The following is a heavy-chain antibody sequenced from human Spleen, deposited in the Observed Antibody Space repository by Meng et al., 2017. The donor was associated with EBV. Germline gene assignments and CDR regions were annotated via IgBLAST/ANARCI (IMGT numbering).Heavy chain of an antibody. J-gene: IGHJ4*02. D-gene: IGHD5-24*01. CDR1: GLSFSRGGVA. CDR3: AHSPDDSYHFDQ. V-gene: IGHV2-5*02. CDR2: TYWDDDK. Sequence: LTKSGAQLVKPTPPVTLTCTSSGLSFSRGGVAVGWIRPAPGQALEWLALTYWDDDKQYKPSLKTSITITNDTSKNQVVLTMTHMDPVDTATYYCAHSPDDSYHFDQWGQGTLVTVSS.